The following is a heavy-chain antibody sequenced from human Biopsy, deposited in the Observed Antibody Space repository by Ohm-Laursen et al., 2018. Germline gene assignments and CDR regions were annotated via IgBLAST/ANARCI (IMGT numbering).Heavy chain of an antibody. V-gene: IGHV4-34*08. D-gene: IGHD2-15*01. CDR2: INQSGTT. Sequence: SDTLSLTCVVFGKTFSDYQWSWIRQPPGKGLEWIGQINQSGTTNYNPSLKSRVSISADASKYEFSLRLTSVTAADTAVYFCGNEVHGRDYWGLGAQVTVSS. CDR1: GKTFSDYQ. CDR3: GNEVHGRDY. J-gene: IGHJ4*02.